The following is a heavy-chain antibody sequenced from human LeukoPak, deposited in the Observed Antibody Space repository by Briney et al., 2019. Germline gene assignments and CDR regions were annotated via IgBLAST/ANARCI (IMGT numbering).Heavy chain of an antibody. D-gene: IGHD4-17*01. Sequence: SETLSLTCSVSGGSIRSESYYWSWIRQPAGKGLEWIGRIYSSGSSKFNPSLKSRVTISIDTSKNQFSLNLSSVTAADTAVYYCARDRYGDYVIDYWGQGTLVTVSS. CDR1: GGSIRSESYY. J-gene: IGHJ4*02. CDR3: ARDRYGDYVIDY. CDR2: IYSSGSS. V-gene: IGHV4-61*02.